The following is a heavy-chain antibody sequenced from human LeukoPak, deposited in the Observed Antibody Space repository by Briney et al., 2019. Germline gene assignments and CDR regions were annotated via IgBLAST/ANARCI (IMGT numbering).Heavy chain of an antibody. CDR2: IYPGDSDT. V-gene: IGHV5-51*01. D-gene: IGHD2-2*02. CDR3: ARHRFLPAAIPLLYMDV. Sequence: PGESLKISCKGSGYSFTSYWIGWVRQMPGKGLEWMGIIYPGDSDTRYSPSFQGQVTISADKSISTAYLQWSSLKASDTAMYYCARHRFLPAAIPLLYMDVWGKGTTVTVSS. CDR1: GYSFTSYW. J-gene: IGHJ6*03.